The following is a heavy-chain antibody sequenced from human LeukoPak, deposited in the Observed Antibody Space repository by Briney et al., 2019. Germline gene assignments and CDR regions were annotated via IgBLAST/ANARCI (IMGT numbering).Heavy chain of an antibody. D-gene: IGHD6-19*01. J-gene: IGHJ4*02. CDR3: ARLYLSSGWYRFDY. V-gene: IGHV3-23*01. Sequence: PGGSLRLSCAASGFTFSSYAMSWVRQAPGKGLEWVSAISGSGGSTYYADSVKGRFTISRDNSKNTLYLQMNSLRAEDTAVYYCARLYLSSGWYRFDYWGQGTLVTVSS. CDR1: GFTFSSYA. CDR2: ISGSGGST.